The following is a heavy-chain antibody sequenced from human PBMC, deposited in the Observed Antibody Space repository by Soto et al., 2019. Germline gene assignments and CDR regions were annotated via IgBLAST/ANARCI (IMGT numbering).Heavy chain of an antibody. Sequence: PGGSLRLSCAASGFTFNSYAMSWVRQAPGKGLEWVTTIIGSGGSTYYADSVKGRFSVSRDNSKNTLYLQMISLRAEDTAVYYCAKDRNYYDSSGYDYWGQGTLVTVSS. CDR2: IIGSGGST. CDR1: GFTFNSYA. CDR3: AKDRNYYDSSGYDY. V-gene: IGHV3-23*01. J-gene: IGHJ4*02. D-gene: IGHD3-22*01.